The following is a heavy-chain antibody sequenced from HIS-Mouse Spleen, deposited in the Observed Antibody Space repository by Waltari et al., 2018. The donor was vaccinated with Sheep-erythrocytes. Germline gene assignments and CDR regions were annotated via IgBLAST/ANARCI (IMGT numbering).Heavy chain of an antibody. CDR3: TSSGEMATNYYYYGMDV. CDR2: IKSKTDGGTT. Sequence: EVQLVESGGGLVKPGGSLRLSCAASGFTFSNALMSWVRQAPGKGREWVGRIKSKTDGGTTDYAAPVKGRFTISRDDSKNTLYLQMNSLKTEDTAVYYCTSSGEMATNYYYYGMDVWGQGTTVTVSS. CDR1: GFTFSNAL. J-gene: IGHJ6*02. V-gene: IGHV3-15*01. D-gene: IGHD5-12*01.